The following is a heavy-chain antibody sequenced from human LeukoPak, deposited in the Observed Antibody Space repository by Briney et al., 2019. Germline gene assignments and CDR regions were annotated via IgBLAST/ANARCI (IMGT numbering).Heavy chain of an antibody. CDR2: IYYSGST. J-gene: IGHJ3*02. Sequence: PSETLSLTCTVSGGSISSYYWSWIRQPPGKGLEWIGYIYYSGSTNYSPSLKSRVTISVDTSKNQFSLKLSSVTAADTAVYYCARAHYGLGVVTGRDAFDIWGQGTMVTVSS. V-gene: IGHV4-59*01. D-gene: IGHD2-21*02. CDR1: GGSISSYY. CDR3: ARAHYGLGVVTGRDAFDI.